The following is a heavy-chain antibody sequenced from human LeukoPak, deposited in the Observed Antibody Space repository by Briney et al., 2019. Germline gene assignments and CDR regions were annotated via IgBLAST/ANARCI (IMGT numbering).Heavy chain of an antibody. CDR2: ISTSTSTI. CDR3: ARYSSGHDAFDI. J-gene: IGHJ3*02. V-gene: IGHV3-48*02. D-gene: IGHD6-19*01. CDR1: GFTFSSYS. Sequence: GGSLTLSCAASGFTFSSYSMNWVRQAPGKGLEWVSYISTSTSTIYYADSVKGRFTISRDNAKNSLYLQMNSLRDEDTAVYYCARYSSGHDAFDIWGQGTMVTVSS.